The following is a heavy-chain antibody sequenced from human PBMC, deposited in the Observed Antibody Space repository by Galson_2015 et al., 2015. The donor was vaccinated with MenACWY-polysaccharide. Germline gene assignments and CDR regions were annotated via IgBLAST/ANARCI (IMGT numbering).Heavy chain of an antibody. CDR2: ISPRSNTI. V-gene: IGHV3-48*01. CDR3: ARVGGPTGTTCYLDL. CDR1: GFTFSSRG. Sequence: SLRLSCAASGFTFSSRGMKWVRQAPGKGLEWVSYISPRSNTINYAASVKGRFTISRDDAKNSLYLQKNSLRVEDTAVYYCARVGGPTGTTCYLDLGGQGTLITVSS. J-gene: IGHJ4*02. D-gene: IGHD4-17*01.